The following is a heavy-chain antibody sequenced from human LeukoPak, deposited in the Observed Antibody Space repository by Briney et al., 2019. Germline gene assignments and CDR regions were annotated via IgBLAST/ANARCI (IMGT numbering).Heavy chain of an antibody. CDR3: AGYIVGATWYYYYYMDV. Sequence: SETLSLTCTVSGGSISSYYWSWIRQPPGKGLEWIGYIYYSGSTNYNPSLKSRVTISVDTSKNQFSLKLSSVTAAATAVYYCAGYIVGATWYYYYYMDVWGKGTTVTVSS. D-gene: IGHD1-26*01. J-gene: IGHJ6*03. CDR1: GGSISSYY. CDR2: IYYSGST. V-gene: IGHV4-59*01.